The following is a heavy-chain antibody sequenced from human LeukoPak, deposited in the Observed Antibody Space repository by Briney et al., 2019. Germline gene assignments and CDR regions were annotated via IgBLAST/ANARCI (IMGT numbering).Heavy chain of an antibody. Sequence: GRSLRLSCAASGFTFDDYAMHWVRQAPGKGLEWVSGISWNSGSIGYADSVKGRFTISRDNAKNSLYLQMNSLRAEDTALYYCAKDPTRYFDLWGRGTLVTVSS. J-gene: IGHJ2*01. V-gene: IGHV3-9*01. CDR2: ISWNSGSI. D-gene: IGHD2-15*01. CDR3: AKDPTRYFDL. CDR1: GFTFDDYA.